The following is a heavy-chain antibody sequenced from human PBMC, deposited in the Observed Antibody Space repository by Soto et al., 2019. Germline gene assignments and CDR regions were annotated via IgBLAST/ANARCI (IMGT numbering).Heavy chain of an antibody. J-gene: IGHJ4*02. Sequence: QVQLVESGGGVVQPGRSLRLSCAASGFTFSSYGMHWVRQAPGKGLEWVAVIWYDGSNKYYADSVKGRFTISRDNSKNKLYLQMNSLRAEDTAVYYCARDLVGATSTDDYWGQGTLVTVSS. CDR3: ARDLVGATSTDDY. D-gene: IGHD1-26*01. V-gene: IGHV3-33*01. CDR2: IWYDGSNK. CDR1: GFTFSSYG.